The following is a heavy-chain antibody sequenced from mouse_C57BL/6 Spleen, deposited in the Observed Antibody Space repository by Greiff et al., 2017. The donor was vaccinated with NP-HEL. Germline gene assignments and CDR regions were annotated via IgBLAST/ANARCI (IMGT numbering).Heavy chain of an antibody. CDR3: ARQVTTLYYYAMDY. CDR1: GFTFSSYT. CDR2: ISGGGGNT. V-gene: IGHV5-9*01. Sequence: DVKLVESGGGLVKPGGSLKLSCAASGFTFSSYTMSWVRQTPEKRLEWVATISGGGGNTYYPDSVKGRFTISRDNAKNTLYLQMSSLRSEDTALYYCARQVTTLYYYAMDYWGQGTSVTVSS. D-gene: IGHD2-5*01. J-gene: IGHJ4*01.